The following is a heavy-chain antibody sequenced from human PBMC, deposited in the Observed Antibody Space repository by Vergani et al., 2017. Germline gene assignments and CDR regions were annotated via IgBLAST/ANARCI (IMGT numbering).Heavy chain of an antibody. Sequence: EVQLVESGGGLVKPGGSLRLSCAASGFTFSSYSINWVRQAPGRGLEWVSSITSSSSYIYYADSVKGRFTISRDNAKNSLYLQMNSLRAEDTAVYYCAREVGRSSSSPQWGYYYYYMDVWGKXP. CDR3: AREVGRSSSSPQWGYYYYYMDV. CDR1: GFTFSSYS. CDR2: ITSSSSYI. J-gene: IGHJ6*03. V-gene: IGHV3-21*01. D-gene: IGHD6-6*01.